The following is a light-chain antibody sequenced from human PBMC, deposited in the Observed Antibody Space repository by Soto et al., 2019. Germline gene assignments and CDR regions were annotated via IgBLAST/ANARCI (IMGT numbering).Light chain of an antibody. Sequence: QSALTQPRSVSGSLGQSVTISCTGTSSDVGTYNYVSWYQQHPGKAPKVMIYDVSERPSGFPDRFSGSKSGNTASLTISGLQAEDEADYYCCSYAGSPRYVLGTGTKLTVL. CDR3: CSYAGSPRYV. CDR1: SSDVGTYNY. CDR2: DVS. J-gene: IGLJ1*01. V-gene: IGLV2-11*01.